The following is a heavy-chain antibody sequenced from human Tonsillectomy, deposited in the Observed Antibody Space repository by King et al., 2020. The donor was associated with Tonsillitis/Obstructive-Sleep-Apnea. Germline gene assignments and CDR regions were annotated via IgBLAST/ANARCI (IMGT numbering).Heavy chain of an antibody. D-gene: IGHD1-26*01. Sequence: VQLQQWGAGLLKPSETLSLTCAVYGGSFSGYYWSWIRQPPGKGLEWIGEINHSGSTNYNPSLKSRVTISVDTSKNQFSLKLSSVTAADTAVYYCARSRGSGSYFDYWGQGTLVTVSS. CDR1: GGSFSGYY. CDR3: ARSRGSGSYFDY. V-gene: IGHV4-34*01. J-gene: IGHJ4*02. CDR2: INHSGST.